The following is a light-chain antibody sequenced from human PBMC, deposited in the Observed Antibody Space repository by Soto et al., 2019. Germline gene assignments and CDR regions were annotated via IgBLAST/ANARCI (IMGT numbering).Light chain of an antibody. CDR3: QKYNSAPWT. J-gene: IGKJ1*01. CDR2: GAS. CDR1: RVISNY. Sequence: DIQMTQSPSSLSASVGDRVTITCRASRVISNYLAWYQQKAGKVPKLLIYGASTLQSGVPSRFSGSGSGTDFTLTISSLQPEDVATYYCQKYNSAPWTFGQGTKVEIK. V-gene: IGKV1-27*01.